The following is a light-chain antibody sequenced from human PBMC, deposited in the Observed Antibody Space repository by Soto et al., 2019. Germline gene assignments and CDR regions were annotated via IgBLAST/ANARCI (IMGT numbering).Light chain of an antibody. CDR3: QHYNSYSEA. Sequence: DIQMTQSPSTLSGSVGDRVTITCRASQTISSWLAWYQQKPGKAPKLLIYKASTLKSGVPSRFRGSGSGTEFTLTISSLQPDDLHTYYCQHYNSYSEAFGQGTKVDIK. V-gene: IGKV1-5*03. CDR2: KAS. J-gene: IGKJ1*01. CDR1: QTISSW.